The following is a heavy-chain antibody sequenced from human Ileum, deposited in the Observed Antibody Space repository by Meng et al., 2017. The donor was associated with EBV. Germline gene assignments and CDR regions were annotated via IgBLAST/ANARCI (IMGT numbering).Heavy chain of an antibody. D-gene: IGHD3-22*01. J-gene: IGHJ2*01. CDR2: INTHTGNP. V-gene: IGHV7-4-1*02. CDR3: ARGGPYPDSSGFHWYFDL. CDR1: GYTFINYA. Sequence: QVQLVQSGAEVKKPGASVKGSCKASGYTFINYAINWVRQAPGQGLEWMGWINTHTGNPTYGQGFTGRFVLSSDTSVSTANLQISSLKAEDTAVYYCARGGPYPDSSGFHWYFDLWGRGTLVTVSS.